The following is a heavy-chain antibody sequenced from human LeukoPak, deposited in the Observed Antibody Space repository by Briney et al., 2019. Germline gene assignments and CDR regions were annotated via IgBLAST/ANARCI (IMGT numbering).Heavy chain of an antibody. V-gene: IGHV1-8*03. J-gene: IGHJ3*02. D-gene: IGHD1-26*01. CDR3: ARRAVGAAKGLDAFDI. CDR2: VNPNSGNT. Sequence: ASVTVSCKASGYTFTSYDVNWVRQAAGQGLEWMGWVNPNSGNTGYAQEFQGRVTIARNTSVNTAYMELSSLRSEDTAVYYCARRAVGAAKGLDAFDIWGQGTMVTVSS. CDR1: GYTFTSYD.